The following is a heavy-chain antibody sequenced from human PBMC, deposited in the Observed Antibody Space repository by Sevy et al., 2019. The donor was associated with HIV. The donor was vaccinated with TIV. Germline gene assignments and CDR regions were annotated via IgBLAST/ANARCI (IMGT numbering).Heavy chain of an antibody. V-gene: IGHV3-7*01. Sequence: GGSLRLSCAASGFPFSSHWMTWVRQAPGKGLDWVASIKQDGSEMYYVDSVKGRFTISRDNAENSVYLKMNSLRVEETAMYYCTTGHQELGMRGQGTLVTVPS. CDR2: IKQDGSEM. CDR1: GFPFSSHW. CDR3: TTGHQELGM. D-gene: IGHD6-13*01. J-gene: IGHJ4*02.